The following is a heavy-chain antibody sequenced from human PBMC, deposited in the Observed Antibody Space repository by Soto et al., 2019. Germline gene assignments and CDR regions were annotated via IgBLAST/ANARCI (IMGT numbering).Heavy chain of an antibody. V-gene: IGHV1-3*05. Sequence: QVQLVQSGAEEKKPGASVKVSCKASGYTFTSYAMHWVRQAPGQRLEWMGWINAGNGNTKYSQKFQGRVTITRDTSASTADMELSSLRSEDTAVYYCATSFVVVTALDYWGQGTLVTVSS. CDR3: ATSFVVVTALDY. CDR2: INAGNGNT. J-gene: IGHJ4*02. CDR1: GYTFTSYA. D-gene: IGHD2-21*02.